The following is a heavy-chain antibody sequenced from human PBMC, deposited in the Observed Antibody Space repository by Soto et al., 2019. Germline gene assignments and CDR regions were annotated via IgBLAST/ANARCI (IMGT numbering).Heavy chain of an antibody. CDR2: IYYSGSN. CDR1: GGSISSSSYY. Sequence: QLQLPESGPGLVKPSETLSLTCTVSGGSISSSSYYWGWLRQPPGKGLEWIGSIYYSGSNYYKPSLKSRVAMSVDTSQNQFSLKRSSVTAEDTAVYYCARPRAVAGKDGMDVWGQGTKVTVSS. CDR3: ARPRAVAGKDGMDV. V-gene: IGHV4-39*01. J-gene: IGHJ6*02. D-gene: IGHD6-19*01.